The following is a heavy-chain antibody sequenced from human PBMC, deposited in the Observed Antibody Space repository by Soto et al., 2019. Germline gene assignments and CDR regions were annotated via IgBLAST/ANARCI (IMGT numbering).Heavy chain of an antibody. CDR1: GGSFSGYY. J-gene: IGHJ4*02. D-gene: IGHD2-2*01. Sequence: ETLSLTCAVSGGSFSGYYWGWVRQPPGKGLEWIGDINHTGGSNYNPSLKSRVMISVDTAKTQFSLNVTSVTAADTAVYYCAREVGYYSATRRNLYFDYWGPGTLVTVSS. CDR2: INHTGGS. V-gene: IGHV4-34*01. CDR3: AREVGYYSATRRNLYFDY.